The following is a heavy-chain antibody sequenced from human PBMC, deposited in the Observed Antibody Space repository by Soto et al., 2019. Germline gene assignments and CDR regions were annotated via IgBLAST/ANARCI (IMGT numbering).Heavy chain of an antibody. Sequence: QVQLQQWGAGLLKPSETLSLTCAVYGGSFSGYYWSWIRQPPGKGLEWIGEINHSGSTNYNPSLKSRVTISVDTSKNQFYLKLSSVTAADTAVYYCARARKDYYGSGSFTVDYWGQGTLVTVSS. V-gene: IGHV4-34*01. D-gene: IGHD3-10*01. CDR3: ARARKDYYGSGSFTVDY. CDR1: GGSFSGYY. CDR2: INHSGST. J-gene: IGHJ4*02.